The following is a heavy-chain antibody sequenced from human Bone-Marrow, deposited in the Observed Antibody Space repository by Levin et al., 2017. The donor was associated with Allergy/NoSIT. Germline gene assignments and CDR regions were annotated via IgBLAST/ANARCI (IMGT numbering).Heavy chain of an antibody. Sequence: GESLKISCAASGFTFSSYAMNWVRQAPGKGLEWVSTITGSGDGTYYADAVRGRFTISRDNSKNTLYLQMNSLRAEDTAVYYCAKAEPYYYGSGSYLGWGQGTLVTVSS. J-gene: IGHJ4*02. D-gene: IGHD3-10*01. V-gene: IGHV3-23*01. CDR1: GFTFSSYA. CDR2: ITGSGDGT. CDR3: AKAEPYYYGSGSYLG.